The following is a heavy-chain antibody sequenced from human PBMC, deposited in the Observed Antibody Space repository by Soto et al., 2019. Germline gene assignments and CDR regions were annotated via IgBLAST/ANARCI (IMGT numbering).Heavy chain of an antibody. V-gene: IGHV1-18*01. CDR2: VGAHNGDS. CDR3: ARDWRGAEGFDP. J-gene: IGHJ5*02. CDR1: GYTFTTYG. Sequence: QVQLVQSGTEVKKPGASVKVSCKASGYTFTTYGFSWVWQAPGQGLDWLGWVGAHNGDSTYGQNFQGRVTMTTDTSTTTSFMELRSLTSDDTAVYFWARDWRGAEGFDPWCQGTLVIVSS. D-gene: IGHD3-3*01.